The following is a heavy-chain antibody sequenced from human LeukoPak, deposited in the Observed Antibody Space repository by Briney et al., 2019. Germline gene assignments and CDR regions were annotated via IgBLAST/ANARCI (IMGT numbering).Heavy chain of an antibody. CDR3: ARRLPYDAGTTYYFDY. J-gene: IGHJ4*02. Sequence: GRSLRLSCAASGFTFDDYAMHWVRQAPGKGLEWVSGISWNSGSIGYADSVKGRFTISRDNAKNSLYLQMNSLRAEDTAVYYCARRLPYDAGTTYYFDYWGQGTLVTVSS. V-gene: IGHV3-9*01. CDR1: GFTFDDYA. D-gene: IGHD1-7*01. CDR2: ISWNSGSI.